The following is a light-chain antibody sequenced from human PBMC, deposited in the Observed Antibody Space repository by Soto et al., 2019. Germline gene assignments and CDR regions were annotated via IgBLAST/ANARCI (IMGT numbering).Light chain of an antibody. V-gene: IGKV1-5*01. CDR2: DAS. CDR1: QSISSW. J-gene: IGKJ4*01. CDR3: QQYNSYPT. Sequence: IHMTQSLSTLSATVGGRVTITCRASQSISSWLAWYQQRPGKAPNLRIYDASSLESGVPSRFSGSGSGTEFTLTTSSMQPDDFATYYCQQYNSYPTFGGGTKVDI.